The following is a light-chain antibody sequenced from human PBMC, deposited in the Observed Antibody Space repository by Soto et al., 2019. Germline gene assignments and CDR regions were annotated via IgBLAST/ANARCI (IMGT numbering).Light chain of an antibody. CDR2: AIS. CDR3: TSYTSSNTWV. J-gene: IGLJ3*02. V-gene: IGLV2-14*01. CDR1: SSDVGGYNY. Sequence: QSVLTQPASVSGSPGQSIAISCTGTSSDVGGYNYVSWYQQSPAKAPKLMIYAISNRPSWVSSRFSGSKSGNTAALTITGLQDEDEAAYYCTSYTSSNTWVFGGGTKLTVL.